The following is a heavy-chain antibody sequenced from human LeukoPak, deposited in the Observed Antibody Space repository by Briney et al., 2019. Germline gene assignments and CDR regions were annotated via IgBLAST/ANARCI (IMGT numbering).Heavy chain of an antibody. V-gene: IGHV3-30*02. Sequence: PGGSLRLSCAASGFTFRSYEMNWVRQAPGKGLEWVAFIGYDGNNKYYPDSVKGRFTISRDISKNTLYLQMNSLRAEDTAVYYCAKGPKQLLVRRSVWSYMDVWGKGTTVTIS. D-gene: IGHD5/OR15-5a*01. CDR2: IGYDGNNK. CDR3: AKGPKQLLVRRSVWSYMDV. J-gene: IGHJ6*03. CDR1: GFTFRSYE.